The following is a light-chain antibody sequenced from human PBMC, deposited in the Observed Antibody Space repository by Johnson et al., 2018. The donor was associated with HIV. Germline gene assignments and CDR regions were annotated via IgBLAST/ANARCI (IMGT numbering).Light chain of an antibody. CDR3: RSGDSSLSPPCV. J-gene: IGLJ1*01. CDR2: EHI. V-gene: IGLV1-51*02. Sequence: QSVLTQPPSVSAAPGQKVTISCSGSSSNIGNNYVSWYQQLPGTAPKLLIYEHIKRPSGIPDRFSASQSGTSATLGITGLPPGDEADYSCRSGDSSLSPPCVFGTGPNSTVL. CDR1: SSNIGNNY.